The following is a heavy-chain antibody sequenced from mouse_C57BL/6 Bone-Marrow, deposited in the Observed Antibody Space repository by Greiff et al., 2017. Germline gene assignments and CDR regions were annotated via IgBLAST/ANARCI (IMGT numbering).Heavy chain of an antibody. V-gene: IGHV1-5*01. CDR2: IYPGNSDT. CDR3: TRFPLYYDYDWFAY. D-gene: IGHD2-4*01. CDR1: GYTFTSYW. J-gene: IGHJ3*01. Sequence: VQLQQSGAVLARPGASVKMSCKTSGYTFTSYWMHWVKQRPGQGLEWIGAIYPGNSDTSYNQKFKGKAKLTAFTSASTAYMELSSLTNEDSAVYYCTRFPLYYDYDWFAYWGQGTLVTVSA.